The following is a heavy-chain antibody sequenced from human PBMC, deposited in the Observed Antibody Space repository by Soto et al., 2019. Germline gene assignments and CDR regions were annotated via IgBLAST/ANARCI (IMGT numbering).Heavy chain of an antibody. Sequence: QVQLVESGGGVVQPGRSLRLSCAASGFTFSSYGMHWVRQAPGKGLEWVAVISYDGSNKYYADSVKGRFTISRDNSKNTLYLKMNSLRAEDTAVYYCAKGRAPFDYWGQGTLVTVSS. J-gene: IGHJ4*02. CDR2: ISYDGSNK. V-gene: IGHV3-30*18. CDR3: AKGRAPFDY. CDR1: GFTFSSYG.